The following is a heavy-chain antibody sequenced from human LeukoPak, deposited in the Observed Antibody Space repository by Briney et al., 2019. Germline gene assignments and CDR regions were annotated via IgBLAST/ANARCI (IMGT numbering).Heavy chain of an antibody. V-gene: IGHV3-7*01. J-gene: IGHJ5*01. Sequence: GGSLRLSYAASGFTFNTDWMTWLRQAPGKALEWVASINQGGSGKYYPDSVKGRFTISRDNAKNSLYLKTNTPRAEATAVYYCARVRPGEGDSWGQGTLVRVSS. CDR2: INQGGSGK. CDR3: ARVRPGEGDS. D-gene: IGHD1-26*01. CDR1: GFTFNTDW.